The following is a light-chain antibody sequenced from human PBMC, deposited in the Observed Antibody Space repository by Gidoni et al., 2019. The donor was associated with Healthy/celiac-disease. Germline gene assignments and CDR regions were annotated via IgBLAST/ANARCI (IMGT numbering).Light chain of an antibody. CDR2: AAS. CDR1: QSISSY. J-gene: IGKJ1*01. CDR3: QQSYSTSWA. V-gene: IGKV1-39*01. Sequence: DIQMTHSPSSLSASVGDRVTITCLASQSISSYLNWYQQKPGKAPKLLIYAASSLQSGVPSRFSGSGSGTDFTLTISSLQPEDFATYYCQQSYSTSWAFGQGTKVEIK.